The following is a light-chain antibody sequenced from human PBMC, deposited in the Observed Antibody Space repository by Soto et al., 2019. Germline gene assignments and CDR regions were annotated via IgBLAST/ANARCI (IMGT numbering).Light chain of an antibody. V-gene: IGKV3-20*01. CDR2: GAS. Sequence: PGERATLSCRASQRVSSSYLAWYQQKPGQAPRLLIYGASSRATGIPDRFSGSGSGTDFTLTISRLEPEDFAVYYCQQYGSSLFGPGTKVDIK. CDR3: QQYGSSL. CDR1: QRVSSSY. J-gene: IGKJ3*01.